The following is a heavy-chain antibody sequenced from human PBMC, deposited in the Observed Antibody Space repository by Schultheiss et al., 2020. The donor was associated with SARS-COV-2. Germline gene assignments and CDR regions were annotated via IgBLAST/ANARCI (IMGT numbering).Heavy chain of an antibody. CDR3: ARGDYYYYRMDV. V-gene: IGHV4-4*09. J-gene: IGHJ6*02. Sequence: SETLSLTCTVSGGSISSYYWSWIRQPPGKGLEWIGYIHHSGRNYYNPSLKSRLTMSIDRSKNQFSLRLTSVTAADTAVYYCARGDYYYYRMDVWGQGTSVTVAS. CDR1: GGSISSYY. CDR2: IHHSGRN.